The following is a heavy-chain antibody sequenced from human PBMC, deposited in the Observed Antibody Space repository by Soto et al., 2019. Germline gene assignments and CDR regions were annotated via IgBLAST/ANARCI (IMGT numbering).Heavy chain of an antibody. CDR1: GHTFHNYA. CDR3: AKLSRGIGVVPAALN. CDR2: ISGSGGST. J-gene: IGHJ4*02. Sequence: EVQLLESGGGLEQPGGSLRLSCVGSGHTFHNYAMTWVRQAPGKGLEWVSGISGSGGSTYYADSVRGRFTISRDDSKNTLYLQMNSMRAEDTAVYYCAKLSRGIGVVPAALNWGQGTPVTVSS. D-gene: IGHD2-2*01. V-gene: IGHV3-23*01.